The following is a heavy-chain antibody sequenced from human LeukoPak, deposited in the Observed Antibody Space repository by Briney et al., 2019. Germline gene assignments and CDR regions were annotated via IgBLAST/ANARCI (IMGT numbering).Heavy chain of an antibody. CDR3: ARAPYYYDSSGYHFDY. D-gene: IGHD3-22*01. V-gene: IGHV4-30-4*01. CDR1: GGSISSGDYY. J-gene: IGHJ4*02. CDR2: IYYSGST. Sequence: PSETLSLICTVSGGSISSGDYYWSWIRQPPGKGLEWIGYIYYSGSTYYNPSLKSRVTISVDTSKNQFSLKLSSVTAADTAVYYCARAPYYYDSSGYHFDYWGQGTLVTVSS.